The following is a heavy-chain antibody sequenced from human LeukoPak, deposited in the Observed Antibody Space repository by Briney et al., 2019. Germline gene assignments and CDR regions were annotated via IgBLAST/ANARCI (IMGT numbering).Heavy chain of an antibody. CDR3: AKDRAAGSSIADYFDY. V-gene: IGHV3-30-3*01. D-gene: IGHD2-2*01. CDR2: ILYDENNK. CDR1: GFTFSRYA. Sequence: GGSLRLSCAASGFTFSRYAMHWVRQAPGKGLEWVAVILYDENNKNYADSVKGRFTISRDNSKNTLYLQMNSLRAEDTAVYYCAKDRAAGSSIADYFDYWGQGTLVTVSS. J-gene: IGHJ4*02.